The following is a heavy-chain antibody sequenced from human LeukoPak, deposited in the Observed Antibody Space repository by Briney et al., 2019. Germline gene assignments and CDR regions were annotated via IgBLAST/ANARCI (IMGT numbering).Heavy chain of an antibody. D-gene: IGHD6-6*01. V-gene: IGHV3-74*01. CDR1: GFIFTDYW. J-gene: IGHJ3*02. CDR2: ISGDGRAT. Sequence: PGGSLRLSCAASGFIFTDYWMHWVRQGPGKELVWVARISGDGRATTYADSVKGRFTISRDNSKNTLYLQMNSLRAEDTAVYYCAREQLAPVNDAFDIWGQGTMVTVSS. CDR3: AREQLAPVNDAFDI.